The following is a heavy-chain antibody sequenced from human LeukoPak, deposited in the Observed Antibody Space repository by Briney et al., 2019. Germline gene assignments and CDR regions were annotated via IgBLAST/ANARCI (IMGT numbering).Heavy chain of an antibody. D-gene: IGHD3-10*01. CDR3: AREEQGHYYGSGSYYTVNKWFDP. Sequence: ASVKVSCKASGYTFTGYYMHWVRQAPGEGREWMGITFASGVSTSYPQKYQGSVTMPRDKSSSTVHMELSSLRSEDTAVYYCAREEQGHYYGSGSYYTVNKWFDPWGQGTLVTVSS. CDR2: TFASGVST. V-gene: IGHV1-46*01. J-gene: IGHJ5*02. CDR1: GYTFTGYY.